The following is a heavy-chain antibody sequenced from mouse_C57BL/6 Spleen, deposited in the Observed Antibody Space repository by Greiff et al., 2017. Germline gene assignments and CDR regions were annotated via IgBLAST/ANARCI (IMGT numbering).Heavy chain of an antibody. CDR1: GYTFTDYY. CDR2: INPNNGGT. Sequence: EVQLQQSGPELVKPGASVKISCKASGYTFTDYYMNWVKQSHGKSLEWIGDINPNNGGTSYNQKFKGKATLTVDKSSSTAYMELRSLTSEDSAVYYCARVTGIKGFAYWGQGTLVTVSA. CDR3: ARVTGIKGFAY. J-gene: IGHJ3*01. D-gene: IGHD1-1*01. V-gene: IGHV1-26*01.